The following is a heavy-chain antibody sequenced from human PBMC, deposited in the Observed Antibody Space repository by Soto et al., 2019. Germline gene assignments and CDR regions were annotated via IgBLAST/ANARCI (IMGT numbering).Heavy chain of an antibody. J-gene: IGHJ3*02. CDR2: IYYSGST. Sequence: SETLSLTCTVSGGSINNYYWSWIRQPPGKGLEWIGYIYYSGSTNYNPSLKSRVTISVDTSKNHFSLKLSSVTAADTAVYYCARTPDIWGQGTMVTVSS. CDR1: GGSINNYY. CDR3: ARTPDI. V-gene: IGHV4-59*01.